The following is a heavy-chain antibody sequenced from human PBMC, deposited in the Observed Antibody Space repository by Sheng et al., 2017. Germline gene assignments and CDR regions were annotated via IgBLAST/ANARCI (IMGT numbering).Heavy chain of an antibody. Sequence: QVQLVQSGAEVKKPGSSVKVSCRASGGTFSSYAFSWVRQAPGQGLEWMGGIIPMLGVVNYAQKFQGAVTITADKSTTTAFMELSSLTSEDTAVYYCARLRSDAFDIWGQGTMVTVSS. J-gene: IGHJ3*02. CDR2: IIPMLGVV. CDR1: GGTFSSYA. CDR3: ARLRSDAFDI. V-gene: IGHV1-69*10.